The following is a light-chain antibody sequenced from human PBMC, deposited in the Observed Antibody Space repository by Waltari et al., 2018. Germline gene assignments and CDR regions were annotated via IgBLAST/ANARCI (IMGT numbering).Light chain of an antibody. J-gene: IGKJ5*01. CDR3: QQYGNAPIT. CDR2: SLS. Sequence: EVVLPQSPGTPSSPPGETVSPSCRASHNVNNNYLAWYQQRPGQSPRLLMYSLSSRAPGIPDRFWGSGSGTDFTLTISRLEPEDFAVYYCQQYGNAPITFGQGTR. V-gene: IGKV3-20*01. CDR1: HNVNNNY.